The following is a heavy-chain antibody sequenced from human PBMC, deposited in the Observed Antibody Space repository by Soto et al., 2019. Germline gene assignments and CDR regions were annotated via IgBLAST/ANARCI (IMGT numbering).Heavy chain of an antibody. J-gene: IGHJ4*02. V-gene: IGHV4-39*01. CDR2: IYYSGRT. CDR3: AIFCSGGNCYSTIYFDY. CDR1: GDSISSHRYY. Sequence: QLQLLESGPRLVKPSETLSLTCTVSGDSISSHRYYWGWIRQPPGRGLEWIGSIYYSGRTYHSPSLKDRVTVCLDTAKNQFPLRLSSVTDADATIYFCAIFCSGGNCYSTIYFDYWGQGTLVTVSS. D-gene: IGHD2-15*01.